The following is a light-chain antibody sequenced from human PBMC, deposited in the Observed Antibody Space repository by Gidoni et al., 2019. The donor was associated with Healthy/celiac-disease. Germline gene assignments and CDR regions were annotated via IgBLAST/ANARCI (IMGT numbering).Light chain of an antibody. V-gene: IGLV2-23*01. CDR2: EGS. Sequence: QPALTQPASVSGSPGQSIPNSCTGTSSVVGSYNIVSWYQQHPGKAPKLMIYEGSKRPSGVSNRFSGAKSGNTAALTISGLQAEDEADYYCCSYAGSSTYLYVFGTGTKVTVL. CDR3: CSYAGSSTYLYV. J-gene: IGLJ1*01. CDR1: SSVVGSYNI.